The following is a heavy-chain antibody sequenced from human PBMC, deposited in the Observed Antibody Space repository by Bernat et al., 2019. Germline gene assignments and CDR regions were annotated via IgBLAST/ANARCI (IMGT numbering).Heavy chain of an antibody. J-gene: IGHJ4*02. CDR3: ARDNPLDYGDYVGY. Sequence: EVQLVESGGGLVQPGGSLRLSCAASGFTFSSYWMSWVRQAPGKGLEWVANIKQDGSEKYYVDSVKGRFTISRDNAKNSLYLQMNSLRAEDTAVYDCARDNPLDYGDYVGYWGQGTLVTVSS. CDR2: IKQDGSEK. V-gene: IGHV3-7*01. CDR1: GFTFSSYW. D-gene: IGHD4-17*01.